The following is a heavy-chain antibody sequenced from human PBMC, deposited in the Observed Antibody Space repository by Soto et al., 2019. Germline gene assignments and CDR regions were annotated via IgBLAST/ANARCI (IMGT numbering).Heavy chain of an antibody. CDR1: GFTVSNNY. CDR2: IYSGGYT. CDR3: AARGGGGGY. J-gene: IGHJ4*02. Sequence: EVQLVESGGGLIQPGGSLRLSCAVSGFTVSNNYMSWVRQAPGKGLEGVSVIYSGGYTAYGDSVKGRFTISRDNSKNTQDLKIKSLGADDGGVFCWAARGGGGGYWGQGTLVTVSS. V-gene: IGHV3-53*01. D-gene: IGHD3-10*01.